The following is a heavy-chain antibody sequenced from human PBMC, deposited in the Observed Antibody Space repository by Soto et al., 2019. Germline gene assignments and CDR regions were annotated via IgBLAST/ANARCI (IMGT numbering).Heavy chain of an antibody. D-gene: IGHD2-8*02. Sequence: ASVKVSCKTFGYTFTNYVIHWVRQAPGQGLEWMGWINAGTGNTKYSQKLQDRLTISRDTSAAAAYLDLSRLASEDTAVYYCARGRASWYWDFWGHGTLVTVSS. CDR3: ARGRASWYWDF. CDR1: GYTFTNYV. V-gene: IGHV1-3*01. CDR2: INAGTGNT. J-gene: IGHJ4*01.